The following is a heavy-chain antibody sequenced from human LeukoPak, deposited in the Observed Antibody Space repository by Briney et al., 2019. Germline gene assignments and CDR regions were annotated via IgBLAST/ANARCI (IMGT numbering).Heavy chain of an antibody. J-gene: IGHJ6*03. V-gene: IGHV4-39*07. Sequence: PSETLSLTCTVSGGSISSSGYCWGWIRQPPGKGLEWIGSIDYSGNTNYNPSLKSRVTISVDKSKNQFSLKLSSVTAADTAVYYCARSHYDSSGGIYYYYYMDVWGKGTTVTVSS. CDR3: ARSHYDSSGGIYYYYYMDV. D-gene: IGHD3-22*01. CDR2: IDYSGNT. CDR1: GGSISSSGYC.